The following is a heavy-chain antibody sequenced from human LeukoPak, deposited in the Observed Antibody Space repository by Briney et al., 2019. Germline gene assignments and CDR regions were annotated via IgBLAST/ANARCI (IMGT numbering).Heavy chain of an antibody. V-gene: IGHV3-21*01. J-gene: IGHJ4*02. CDR1: GFTFSSYS. CDR3: ARVSSGWYVPY. Sequence: GGSLRLSCAASGFTFSSYSMNWVRHAPGRGLEWVSSISSSSSYIYYADSVKGRFTISRDNAKNSLYLQMNSLRAEDTAVYYCARVSSGWYVPYWGQGTLVTVSS. D-gene: IGHD6-19*01. CDR2: ISSSSSYI.